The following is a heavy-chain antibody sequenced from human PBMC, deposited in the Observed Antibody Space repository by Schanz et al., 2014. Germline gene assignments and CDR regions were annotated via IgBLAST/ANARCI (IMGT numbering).Heavy chain of an antibody. CDR2: INPDSGDT. J-gene: IGHJ4*02. CDR1: GYTFVGYY. Sequence: QVQLVQSGPEVKKPGASVRVSCQASGYTFVGYYIHWLRQAPGQGLEWMGWINPDSGDTNYVQNFQGRVTMTRDTSITTAFMDLSRLTSDDTAVYYCARVYRWQHSLGHFDSWGQGSLVTVSS. V-gene: IGHV1-2*02. CDR3: ARVYRWQHSLGHFDS. D-gene: IGHD4-4*01.